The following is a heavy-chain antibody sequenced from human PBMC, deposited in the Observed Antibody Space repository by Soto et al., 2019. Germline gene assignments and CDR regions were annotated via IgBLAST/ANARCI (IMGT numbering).Heavy chain of an antibody. D-gene: IGHD2-8*01. V-gene: IGHV4-59*01. Sequence: QVQLQESGPGVVKASETLSLTCSVSGGSISRYYWSWIRQPPGKGLEWIGYSYYSGDTGYNPSLQSRVTMAVDTSKNQVYLKLTSVTAEDTAVYYCARDRSTYGGGGTGEVKENWFDPWGQGALVTVSS. CDR1: GGSISRYY. J-gene: IGHJ5*02. CDR3: ARDRSTYGGGGTGEVKENWFDP. CDR2: SYYSGDT.